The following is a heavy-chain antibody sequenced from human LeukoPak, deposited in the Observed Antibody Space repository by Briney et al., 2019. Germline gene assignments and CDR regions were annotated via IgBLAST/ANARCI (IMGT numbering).Heavy chain of an antibody. Sequence: ASVKVSCKAYGYTFTGYYMHLVRQAPGQGLEWMGWINPNSGGTNYAQKFQGRVTMTRDTSISTAYMELSRLRSDDTAVYYCARSRITVGATPDDAFDIWGQGTMVTVSS. J-gene: IGHJ3*02. CDR1: GYTFTGYY. V-gene: IGHV1-2*02. CDR3: ARSRITVGATPDDAFDI. D-gene: IGHD1-26*01. CDR2: INPNSGGT.